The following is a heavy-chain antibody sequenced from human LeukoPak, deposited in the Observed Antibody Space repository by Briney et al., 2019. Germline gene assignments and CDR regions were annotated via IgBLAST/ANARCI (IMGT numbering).Heavy chain of an antibody. V-gene: IGHV1-2*02. CDR3: ARGRLVAVPAAPRDWFDP. CDR1: GYTFTGYY. Sequence: ASVKVSCKASGYTFTGYYMHWVRQAPGQGLEWMGWINPDSGGTNYAQKFQGRVTMTRDTSISTAYMELSRLRSDDTAVYYCARGRLVAVPAAPRDWFDPWGQGTLVTVSS. J-gene: IGHJ5*02. D-gene: IGHD2-2*01. CDR2: INPDSGGT.